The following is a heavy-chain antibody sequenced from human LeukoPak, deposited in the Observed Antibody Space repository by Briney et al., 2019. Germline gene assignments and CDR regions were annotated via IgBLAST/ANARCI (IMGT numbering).Heavy chain of an antibody. V-gene: IGHV3-23*01. J-gene: IGHJ4*02. Sequence: GGSLRLSCAASGFTFSSYAMSWVRQAPGKGLEWVSAISGSGGSTYYADSVKGRFTISRDNSKNTLYMQMNRLRAENTAVYDCAKGDQRPVAYYDFWNGYSTGGIDYWGQGTLVTVSS. CDR3: AKGDQRPVAYYDFWNGYSTGGIDY. D-gene: IGHD3-3*01. CDR1: GFTFSSYA. CDR2: ISGSGGST.